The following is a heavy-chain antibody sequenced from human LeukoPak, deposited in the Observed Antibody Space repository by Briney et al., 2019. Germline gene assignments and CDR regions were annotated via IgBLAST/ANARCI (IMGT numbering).Heavy chain of an antibody. Sequence: SETLSLTCAVYGGSFSGYYWSWIRQPPGKGLEWIGEINHSGSTNYNPSLKSRVTISVDTSKNQFSLKLSSVTAADTAVYYCARDSYGHYYYYMDVWGKGTTVTVSS. J-gene: IGHJ6*03. CDR3: ARDSYGHYYYYMDV. CDR1: GGSFSGYY. V-gene: IGHV4-34*01. CDR2: INHSGST. D-gene: IGHD3-10*01.